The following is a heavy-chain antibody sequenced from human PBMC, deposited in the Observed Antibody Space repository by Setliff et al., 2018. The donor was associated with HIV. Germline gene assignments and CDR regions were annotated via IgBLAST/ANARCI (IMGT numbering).Heavy chain of an antibody. Sequence: PSETLSLTCAVSGASINTINHLWDWIRQPPGKGLEWIGYIYYNGNAYYYNPPLKSRTTISLDTSNNQFSLKLTSVTAADTAMYYCASFFVTTVTNQDYWGQGTPVTVSS. D-gene: IGHD4-17*01. CDR2: IYYNGNAY. V-gene: IGHV4-39*07. J-gene: IGHJ4*02. CDR3: ASFFVTTVTNQDY. CDR1: GASINTINHL.